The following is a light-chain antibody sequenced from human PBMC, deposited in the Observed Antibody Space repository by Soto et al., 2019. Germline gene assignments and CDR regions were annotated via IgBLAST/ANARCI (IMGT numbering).Light chain of an antibody. CDR3: QQYHSPPLT. J-gene: IGKJ2*01. CDR2: WAS. CDR1: QSVLYSSSNENY. Sequence: DIVMTQSPDSLAVSLGEGATINCKSSQSVLYSSSNENYLAWYQRKPGQPPKLLIYWASTRESGVPDRFSGSGSWTDFTLTISSLQAEDGAVYYCQQYHSPPLTFGQGTNLEIK. V-gene: IGKV4-1*01.